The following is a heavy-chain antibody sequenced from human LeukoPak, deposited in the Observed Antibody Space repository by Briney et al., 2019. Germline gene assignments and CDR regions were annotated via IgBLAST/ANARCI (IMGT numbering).Heavy chain of an antibody. CDR2: IYYRGNT. D-gene: IGHD2-15*01. V-gene: IGHV4-59*01. Sequence: SETLSLTCTVSGDSISRNYWAWIRQPPGKGLEWIGHIYYRGNTNYNPSLTSRVTIAVDTSKNQFSLKLKSVPAADSAMYYCAREDPDSAKVDYWGQGTLVAVSS. J-gene: IGHJ4*02. CDR1: GDSISRNY. CDR3: AREDPDSAKVDY.